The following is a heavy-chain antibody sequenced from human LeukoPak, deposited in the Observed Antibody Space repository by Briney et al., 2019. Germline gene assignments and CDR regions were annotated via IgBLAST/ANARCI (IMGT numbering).Heavy chain of an antibody. V-gene: IGHV4-38-2*01. CDR2: IYHSGST. Sequence: SETLSLTCAVSGYSISSGYYWGWIRQPPVKGLEWNGSIYHSGSTYYNPSLKSRVTISVDTSKNQFSLKLSSVTAADTAVYYCARYVSVSGRYYYMDVWGKGTTVTVSS. J-gene: IGHJ6*03. CDR3: ARYVSVSGRYYYMDV. D-gene: IGHD2-8*02. CDR1: GYSISSGYY.